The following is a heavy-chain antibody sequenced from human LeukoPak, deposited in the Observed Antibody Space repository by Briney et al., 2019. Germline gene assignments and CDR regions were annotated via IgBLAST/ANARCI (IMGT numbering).Heavy chain of an antibody. Sequence: PSETLSLTCTVSGGSISSSSYYWGWIRQPPGKGLEWIGSIYYSGSTYYNPSLKSRVTISVDTSKNQFSLKLSSVTAADTAVYYCARLIPYYALASDDFDYWGQGTLVTVSS. J-gene: IGHJ4*02. V-gene: IGHV4-39*01. CDR3: ARLIPYYALASDDFDY. CDR1: GGSISSSSYY. CDR2: IYYSGST. D-gene: IGHD3-3*01.